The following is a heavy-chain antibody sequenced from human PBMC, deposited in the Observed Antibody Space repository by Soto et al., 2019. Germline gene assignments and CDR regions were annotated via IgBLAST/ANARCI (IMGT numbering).Heavy chain of an antibody. D-gene: IGHD2-15*01. CDR1: GFTFSSYG. Sequence: QVQLVESGGGVVQPGRSLRLSCAASGFTFSSYGMHWVRQAPGKGLEWVAVISYDGSNKYYADSVKGRFTISRDNSKNMLYLRMNSLRAEDTAVYYCAKETYSGPLDYWGQGTLVTVSS. CDR3: AKETYSGPLDY. CDR2: ISYDGSNK. J-gene: IGHJ4*02. V-gene: IGHV3-30*18.